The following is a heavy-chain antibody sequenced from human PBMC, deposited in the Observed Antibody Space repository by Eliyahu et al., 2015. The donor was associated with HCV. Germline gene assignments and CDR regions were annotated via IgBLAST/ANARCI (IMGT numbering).Heavy chain of an antibody. CDR1: DSXFSNYG. J-gene: IGHJ4*01. CDR3: AKVGSASYFSPRFDY. CDR2: ISHDARHE. Sequence: QVQLVESGGGVVQPGRSQXRLSCMCFLDSXFSNYGMHWVRQAPGKGLEWVAVISHDARHEYYADSVKGRFTISRDNSKNTLYLQMNSLRPEDTALYYCAKVGSASYFSPRFDYWGQGTLVTVAS. D-gene: IGHD3-10*01. V-gene: IGHV3-30*18.